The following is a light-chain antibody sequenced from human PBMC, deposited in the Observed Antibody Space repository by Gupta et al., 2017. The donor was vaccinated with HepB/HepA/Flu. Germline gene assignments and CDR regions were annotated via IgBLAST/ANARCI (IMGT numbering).Light chain of an antibody. Sequence: AIRMTQSPSSFSASTGDRVTITCRASQGISSYLAWYQQKPGKAPKLLIYAASTLQSGVPSRFSGSGSGTDFTLTISCLQSEDFATYYFQQEYSYPRTFGQGTKVEIK. J-gene: IGKJ1*01. V-gene: IGKV1-8*01. CDR2: AAS. CDR3: QQEYSYPRT. CDR1: QGISSY.